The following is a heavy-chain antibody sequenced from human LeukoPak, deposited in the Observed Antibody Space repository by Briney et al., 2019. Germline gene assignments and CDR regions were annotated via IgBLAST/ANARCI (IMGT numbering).Heavy chain of an antibody. J-gene: IGHJ6*02. CDR1: GGSISSSNW. CDR2: IYHSGST. CDR3: ARDWSYYYYYYYGMDV. Sequence: SETLSLTCAVSGGSISSSNWWSWVRQPPGKGLEWIGEIYHSGSTNYNPSLKSRVTISVDKSKNQFSLKLSSVTAADTAVYYCARDWSYYYYYYYGMDVWGQGTTVTVSS. D-gene: IGHD1-26*01. V-gene: IGHV4-4*02.